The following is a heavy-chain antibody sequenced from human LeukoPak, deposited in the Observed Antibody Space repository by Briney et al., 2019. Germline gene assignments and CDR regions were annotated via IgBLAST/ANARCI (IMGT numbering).Heavy chain of an antibody. CDR1: GFTFSSYG. V-gene: IGHV3-33*06. D-gene: IGHD3-22*01. Sequence: PGGFLRLSCAASGFTFSSYGMHWVRQAPGKGLEGVAVLWFDGSNTYYADSVKGRFTISRDNSKNTLYLQMNSLRAEDTAVYYCAKDPYYYDSSDYLRDVRGYFDLWGRGTLVTVSS. J-gene: IGHJ2*01. CDR3: AKDPYYYDSSDYLRDVRGYFDL. CDR2: LWFDGSNT.